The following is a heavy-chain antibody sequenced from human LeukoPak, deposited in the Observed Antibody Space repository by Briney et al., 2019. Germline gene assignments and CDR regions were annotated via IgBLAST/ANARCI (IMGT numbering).Heavy chain of an antibody. CDR1: GGTFSSYA. V-gene: IGHV1-69*05. J-gene: IGHJ4*02. CDR3: ARSGYYDSSGYPVPTL. CDR2: IIPIFGTA. Sequence: ASVKVSCKASGGTFSSYAISWVRQAPGQGLEWMGGIIPIFGTANYAQKFQGRVTITTDESTSTAYMELSSLRSEDTAVYYCARSGYYDSSGYPVPTLWGQGTLVTVSS. D-gene: IGHD3-22*01.